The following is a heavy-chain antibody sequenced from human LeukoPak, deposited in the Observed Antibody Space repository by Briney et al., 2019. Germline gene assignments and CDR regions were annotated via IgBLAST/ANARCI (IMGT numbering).Heavy chain of an antibody. V-gene: IGHV4-59*01. CDR3: ARDKDDGYFDY. CDR1: GGSMSSYY. Sequence: SETLSLTCTVSGGSMSSYYWSWIRQPPVKGLEWIGYIYYSGSTNYNPSLKGRVTISVDTSKNQFSLKLSSVTAADTAVYYCARDKDDGYFDYWGQGTLVTVSS. CDR2: IYYSGST. J-gene: IGHJ4*02. D-gene: IGHD1-1*01.